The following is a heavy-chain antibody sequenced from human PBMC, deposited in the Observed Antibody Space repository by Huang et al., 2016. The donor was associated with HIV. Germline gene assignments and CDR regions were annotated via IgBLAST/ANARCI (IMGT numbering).Heavy chain of an antibody. J-gene: IGHJ5*02. CDR3: AKDRVAGTGHCFDP. V-gene: IGHV3-23*01. CDR2: IRGSDNTT. CDR1: GFSFSSYT. Sequence: EVKLLEYGGGLVQPGGSLRLSCAASGFSFSSYTMTWVRHAPGKGLWWVSSIRGSDNTTFYADSVKGRFTISRDKSKNTLYLQMKSLRVDDTAVYYCAKDRVAGTGHCFDPWGQGTLVTVSS. D-gene: IGHD6-19*01.